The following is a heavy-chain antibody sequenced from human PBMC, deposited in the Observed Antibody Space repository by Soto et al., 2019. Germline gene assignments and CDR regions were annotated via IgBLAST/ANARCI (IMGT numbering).Heavy chain of an antibody. CDR1: GVSISSGGYY. J-gene: IGHJ4*02. V-gene: IGHV4-31*03. CDR3: TRESRGTHYYDNSGYSDD. CDR2: IYYSGGT. D-gene: IGHD3-22*01. Sequence: SETLSLTCTVSGVSISSGGYYWSWLRQHPGKGLEWIGYIYYSGGTHYNPSLKSRVTISVDTSKNQFSLKLNSVTAADTAVYYCTRESRGTHYYDNSGYSDDWGQGTLVTVSS.